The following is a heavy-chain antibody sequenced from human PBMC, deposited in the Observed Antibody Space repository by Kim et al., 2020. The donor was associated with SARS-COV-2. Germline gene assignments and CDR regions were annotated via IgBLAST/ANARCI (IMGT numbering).Heavy chain of an antibody. CDR3: ARTRTWLQPFDF. J-gene: IGHJ4*02. D-gene: IGHD6-19*01. V-gene: IGHV1-8*01. Sequence: ASVKVSCKASGYTFSTYDINWVRQAPGQGLEWMAWMNPKSGNRGFAQKFQGRVTLTRNTSSSTAYMELRGVRSDDTAIYYCARTRTWLQPFDFWGQGTLVTVAS. CDR2: MNPKSGNR. CDR1: GYTFSTYD.